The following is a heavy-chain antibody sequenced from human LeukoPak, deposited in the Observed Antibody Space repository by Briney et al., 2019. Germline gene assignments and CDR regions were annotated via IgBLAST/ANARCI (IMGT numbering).Heavy chain of an antibody. CDR2: ISWNSGSI. CDR3: AKDMGNTYYYGSGSYSVYFDY. D-gene: IGHD3-10*01. J-gene: IGHJ4*02. CDR1: GFTFDDYA. V-gene: IGHV3-9*01. Sequence: GRSLRLSCAASGFTFDDYAMHWVRQAPGKGLEWVSGISWNSGSIGYADSVKGRFTISRDNAKNSLYLQMNSLRAEDTALYYCAKDMGNTYYYGSGSYSVYFDYWGQGTLVTVSS.